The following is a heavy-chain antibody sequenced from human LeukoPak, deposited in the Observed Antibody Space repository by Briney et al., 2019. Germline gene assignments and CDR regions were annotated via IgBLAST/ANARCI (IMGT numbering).Heavy chain of an antibody. V-gene: IGHV3-7*01. CDR2: IKQDGSEK. J-gene: IGHJ4*02. CDR1: GFTFSSYW. CDR3: ARDQITRYSSSSSDY. D-gene: IGHD6-6*01. Sequence: GGSLRLSCAASGFTFSSYWMSWVRQAPGKGLEWVANIKQDGSEKYYVDSVKGRFTISRDNAKNSPYLQMNSLRAEDTAVYYCARDQITRYSSSSSDYWGQGTLVTVSS.